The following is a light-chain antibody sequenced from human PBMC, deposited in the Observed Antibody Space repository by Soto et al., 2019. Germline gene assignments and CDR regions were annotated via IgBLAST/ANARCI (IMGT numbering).Light chain of an antibody. Sequence: EIVLTQSPGTLSLSPGERATLSCRTIQSVSSSYLAWYQQKPGQAPRLVIYGASTRATGIPDRFSCSGSGTDFTLTISRLEPEDFAVYYCQQYATSFWTFGQGTKVEIK. J-gene: IGKJ1*01. V-gene: IGKV3-20*01. CDR3: QQYATSFWT. CDR1: QSVSSSY. CDR2: GAS.